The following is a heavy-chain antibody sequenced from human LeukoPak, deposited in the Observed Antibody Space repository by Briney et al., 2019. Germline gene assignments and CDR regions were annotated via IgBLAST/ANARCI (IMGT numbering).Heavy chain of an antibody. D-gene: IGHD3-3*01. J-gene: IGHJ5*02. Sequence: SETLSLTCTVSGGSISSYYWSWIRQPPGKGLEWIGYIYYSGSTNYNPSPKSRVTISVDTSKNQFSLKLSSVTAADTAVYYCARAVVDFWSGYYETNWFDPWGQGTLVTVSS. V-gene: IGHV4-59*01. CDR2: IYYSGST. CDR1: GGSISSYY. CDR3: ARAVVDFWSGYYETNWFDP.